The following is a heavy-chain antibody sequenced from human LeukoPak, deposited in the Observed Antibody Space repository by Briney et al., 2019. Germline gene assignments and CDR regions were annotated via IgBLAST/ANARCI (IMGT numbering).Heavy chain of an antibody. CDR3: AKEGYYGSGSFPDY. CDR2: ISYDGSDK. D-gene: IGHD3-10*01. Sequence: GGSLRLSCAASGFTFGNAWMSWVRQAPGKGLEWVAVISYDGSDKYYADSVEGRFTISRDNSKNTLSLQMNSLRADDTALYYCAKEGYYGSGSFPDYWGQGTLVTVSS. V-gene: IGHV3-30*18. J-gene: IGHJ4*02. CDR1: GFTFGNAW.